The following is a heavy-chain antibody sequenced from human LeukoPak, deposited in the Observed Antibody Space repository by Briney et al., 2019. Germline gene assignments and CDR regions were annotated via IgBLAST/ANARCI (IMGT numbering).Heavy chain of an antibody. CDR2: ISSSGSTI. D-gene: IGHD6-6*01. CDR3: ARAEYSSPYYFDY. Sequence: GGSLRLSCAASGFTFSDYYMSWIRQAPGKGLEWVSYISSSGSTIYYADSVKGRFTISRDSAKNSLYLQMNSLRAEDTAVYYCARAEYSSPYYFDYWGQGTLVTVSS. J-gene: IGHJ4*02. V-gene: IGHV3-11*01. CDR1: GFTFSDYY.